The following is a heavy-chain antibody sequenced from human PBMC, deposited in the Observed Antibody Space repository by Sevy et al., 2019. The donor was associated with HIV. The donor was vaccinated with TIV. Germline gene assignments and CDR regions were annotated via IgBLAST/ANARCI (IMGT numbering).Heavy chain of an antibody. D-gene: IGHD1-1*01. CDR3: ALERLSSAVDEYFHN. CDR2: ISFDGSNE. V-gene: IGHV3-30-3*01. J-gene: IGHJ1*01. Sequence: GGSLRLSCAASGFTFNFFSMHWVRQAPGKGLEWVATISFDGSNEHYADSVKGRFTISRDNSKNSLFLQMNSLRADDSAVYYCALERLSSAVDEYFHNWGQGTLVTVSS. CDR1: GFTFNFFS.